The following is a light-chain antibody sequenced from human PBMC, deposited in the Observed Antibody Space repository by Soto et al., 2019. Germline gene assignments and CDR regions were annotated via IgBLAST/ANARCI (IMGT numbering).Light chain of an antibody. CDR3: QQHNNLPLT. J-gene: IGKJ4*01. V-gene: IGKV3-11*01. CDR2: DAS. CDR1: QSVSSN. Sequence: EIVLTQSPATLSLSPGERATLSCRASQSVSSNLAWYQQKPGQAPRLLIYDASARAAGIPARFSGSGSGTDFTLTISSLQPEDFAVYFCQQHNNLPLTFGEGTRVEIK.